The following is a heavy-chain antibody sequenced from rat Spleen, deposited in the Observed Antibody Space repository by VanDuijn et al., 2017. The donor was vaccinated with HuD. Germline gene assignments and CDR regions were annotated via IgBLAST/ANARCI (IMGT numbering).Heavy chain of an antibody. CDR2: ISPSGVGT. CDR3: TTDTPFAY. V-gene: IGHV5-19*01. J-gene: IGHJ3*01. D-gene: IGHD3-1*01. CDR1: GFTFSNYG. Sequence: EVQLVESGGGLVQPGRSLKLSCAASGFTFSNYGMHWIRQAPTRGLEWVASISPSGVGTSFRDSVKGRFTLSRYNAKSTLYLQMDSLRSEDTATYYCTTDTPFAYWGQGTLVTVSS.